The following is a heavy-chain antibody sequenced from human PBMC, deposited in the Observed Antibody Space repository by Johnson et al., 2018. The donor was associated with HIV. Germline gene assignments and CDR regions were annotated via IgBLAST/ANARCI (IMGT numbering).Heavy chain of an antibody. CDR1: GFTVSSNY. CDR2: IYSGGST. V-gene: IGHV3-53*01. J-gene: IGHJ3*01. CDR3: TRRGDFGAYYPFDF. D-gene: IGHD4/OR15-4a*01. Sequence: EVQLVESGGGLVQPGGSLRLSCAASGFTVSSNYMSWVRQAPGKGLEWVSVIYSGGSTYYADSVKGRFTISRDNSKNTLYLQMNSLKTEDTAVYYCTRRGDFGAYYPFDFWGQGTMVTVSS.